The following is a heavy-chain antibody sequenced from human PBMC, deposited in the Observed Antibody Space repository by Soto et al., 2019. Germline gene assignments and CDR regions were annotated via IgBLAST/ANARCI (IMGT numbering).Heavy chain of an antibody. CDR1: GFTFSSYA. CDR2: IGVSGDTT. D-gene: IGHD3-10*01. Sequence: EVQLLESGGGLVQPGGSLRLSCAASGFTFSSYAMSWVRQAPGKGLEWVSAIGVSGDTTYYADSVKGRFTISRDNSKNTLYLQMGSLRAEETAVYYCAKVRRFGELRSLHWGQGTLVTVSS. CDR3: AKVRRFGELRSLH. V-gene: IGHV3-23*01. J-gene: IGHJ4*02.